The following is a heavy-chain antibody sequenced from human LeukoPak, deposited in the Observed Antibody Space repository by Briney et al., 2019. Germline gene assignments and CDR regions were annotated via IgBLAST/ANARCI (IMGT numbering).Heavy chain of an antibody. CDR2: IKEDGSIQ. Sequence: GGSLRLSCVASGFTFSSYWMTWVLQAPGKGLEWLTNIKEDGSIQYYLDSVRGRFTTSRDNAKTSVYLQLNSLRADDTAVYYCARDVWTGVAVSDYWGQGTLVTVSS. J-gene: IGHJ4*02. V-gene: IGHV3-7*01. D-gene: IGHD6-19*01. CDR3: ARDVWTGVAVSDY. CDR1: GFTFSSYW.